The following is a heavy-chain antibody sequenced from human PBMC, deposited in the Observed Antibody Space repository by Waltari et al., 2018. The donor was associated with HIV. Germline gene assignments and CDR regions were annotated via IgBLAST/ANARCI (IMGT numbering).Heavy chain of an antibody. CDR3: ARERFGSSYFGY. CDR2: ISSSSTTI. Sequence: EVQLVESGGGLVQPGGLLRSSCAARGFTFSSYAMIWVRQAPGKGLEWVSYISSSSTTINYADSVKGRFTISIDNAKNLLYLQMSSLRAEDTAVYFCARERFGSSYFGYWGQGTLVTVSS. J-gene: IGHJ4*02. CDR1: GFTFSSYA. D-gene: IGHD6-6*01. V-gene: IGHV3-48*04.